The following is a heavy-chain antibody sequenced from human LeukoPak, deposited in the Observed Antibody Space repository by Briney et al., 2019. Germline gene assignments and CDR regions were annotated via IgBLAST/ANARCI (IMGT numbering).Heavy chain of an antibody. Sequence: GGSLRLSCAASGFTFSSYGTHWVRQAPGKGLEWVAVISSDGSNKYYADSVKGRFTISRDNSKNTLYLQMNSLRAEDTAVYYCAKTGCTGGSCFDIWGQGTMVTVSS. J-gene: IGHJ3*02. CDR1: GFTFSSYG. D-gene: IGHD2-15*01. CDR2: ISSDGSNK. V-gene: IGHV3-30*18. CDR3: AKTGCTGGSCFDI.